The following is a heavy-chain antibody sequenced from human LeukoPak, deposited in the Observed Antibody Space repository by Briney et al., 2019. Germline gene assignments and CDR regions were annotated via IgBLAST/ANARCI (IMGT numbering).Heavy chain of an antibody. J-gene: IGHJ4*02. CDR1: GFTFSSYS. D-gene: IGHD3-3*01. CDR2: LSGSGGST. Sequence: GGSLRLSCAASGFTFSSYSMNWVRQAPGKGLEWVSGLSGSGGSTYHADSVKGRFTISRDNSKNTLYLQMNSLRAEDTAVYYCAKGYDLFDHWGQGTLVTVSS. CDR3: AKGYDLFDH. V-gene: IGHV3-23*01.